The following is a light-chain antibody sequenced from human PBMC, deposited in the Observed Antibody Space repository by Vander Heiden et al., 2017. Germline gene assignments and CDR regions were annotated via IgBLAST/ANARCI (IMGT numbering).Light chain of an antibody. J-gene: IGLJ1*01. CDR3: GTWDDSLSAYV. V-gene: IGLV1-51*01. CDR2: DNN. Sequence: QSMLTQPPSVSAAPGQKVTISCSGGSSNIGNNYISWYQQLPGTAPQLLIYDNNKRPSGIPDRFSGSKSGTSATLGITGLQTGDEADYYCGTWDDSLSAYVFGTGTKVTVL. CDR1: SSNIGNNY.